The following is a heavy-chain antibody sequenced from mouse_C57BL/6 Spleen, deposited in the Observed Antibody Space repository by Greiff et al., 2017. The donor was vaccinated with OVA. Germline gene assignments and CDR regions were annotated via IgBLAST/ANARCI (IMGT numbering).Heavy chain of an antibody. CDR3: TRDSRVYGSSLYWYFDV. V-gene: IGHV1-15*01. Sequence: VQLQQSGAELVRPGASVTLSCKASGYTFTDYEMHWVKQTPVHGLEWIGAIDPETGGTAYNQKFKGKAILTADKSSSTAYMELRSLTSEDSAVYYCTRDSRVYGSSLYWYFDVWGTGTTVTVSS. J-gene: IGHJ1*03. CDR1: GYTFTDYE. D-gene: IGHD1-1*01. CDR2: IDPETGGT.